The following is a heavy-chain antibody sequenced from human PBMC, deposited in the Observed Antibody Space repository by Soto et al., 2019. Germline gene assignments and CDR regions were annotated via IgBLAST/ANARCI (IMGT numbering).Heavy chain of an antibody. Sequence: QMQLQESGPGLVKPSETLSLTCTVSGGSISSSTYYWGWIRQPPGKGLEWIGSIYYSGNTYHNPSLKSRVNISVDTSKNQFSLKLSSVTAADTAVYYCASPRTASGNDAFDLWGQGTMVTVSS. CDR3: ASPRTASGNDAFDL. J-gene: IGHJ3*01. CDR2: IYYSGNT. D-gene: IGHD5-12*01. V-gene: IGHV4-39*01. CDR1: GGSISSSTYY.